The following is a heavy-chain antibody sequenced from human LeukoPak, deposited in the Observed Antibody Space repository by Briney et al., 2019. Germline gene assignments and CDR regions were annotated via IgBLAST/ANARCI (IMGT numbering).Heavy chain of an antibody. CDR1: GFTLSNYW. V-gene: IGHV3-23*01. J-gene: IGHJ4*02. Sequence: GGSLRLSCAASGFTLSNYWMHWVRQAPGKGLEWVSAISGSGGSTYYADSVKGRFTISRDNSKNTLYLQMNSLRAEDTAVYYCAKDGNRITIFGVVITTDYYFDYWGQGTLVTVSS. CDR2: ISGSGGST. CDR3: AKDGNRITIFGVVITTDYYFDY. D-gene: IGHD3-3*01.